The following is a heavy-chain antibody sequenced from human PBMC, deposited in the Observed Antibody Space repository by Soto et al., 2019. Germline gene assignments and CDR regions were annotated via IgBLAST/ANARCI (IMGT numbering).Heavy chain of an antibody. V-gene: IGHV3-23*01. D-gene: IGHD6-19*01. Sequence: PGGSLRLSCAASGFTFSNYAMSWVRQAPGKGLEWVSAISGGSGTIYYADSVKGRFTISRDNSKSTLYLQMNSLRAEDTAVYFCAKRAGYSSGAFDVWGQGTVVTVSS. CDR1: GFTFSNYA. J-gene: IGHJ3*01. CDR3: AKRAGYSSGAFDV. CDR2: ISGGSGTI.